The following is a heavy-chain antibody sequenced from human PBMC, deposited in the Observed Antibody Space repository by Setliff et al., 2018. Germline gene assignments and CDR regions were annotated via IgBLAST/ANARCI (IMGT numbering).Heavy chain of an antibody. J-gene: IGHJ3*02. V-gene: IGHV3-73*01. CDR3: ILIGSSADAFDI. Sequence: PGGSLRLSCAASGFTFSGSAMHWVRQASGEGLEWVGRIRSKADNYATAYAASVRGRFTISRDDSKNTAYLQMNSLKIEDTAVYYCILIGSSADAFDIWGQGTMVTVSS. CDR1: GFTFSGSA. D-gene: IGHD6-19*01. CDR2: IRSKADNYAT.